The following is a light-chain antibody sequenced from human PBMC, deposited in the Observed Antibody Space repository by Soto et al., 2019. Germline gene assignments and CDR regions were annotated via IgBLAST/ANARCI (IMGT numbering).Light chain of an antibody. V-gene: IGKV1-9*01. J-gene: IGKJ1*01. CDR3: LQLNSYPRT. CDR2: TAS. Sequence: IQLTQSPSSLSASVGDRVTITCRASQGISSYLAWYQQKPGKAPKLLIYTASTLQSGVPSRFSGSGSWTDFTLTISSLQPDEFASDYCLQLNSYPRTFGQGTKVEIK. CDR1: QGISSY.